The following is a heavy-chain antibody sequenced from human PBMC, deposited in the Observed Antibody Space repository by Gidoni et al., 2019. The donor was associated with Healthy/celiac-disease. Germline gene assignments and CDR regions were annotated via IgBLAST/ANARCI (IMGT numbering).Heavy chain of an antibody. CDR1: GFTFDDYG. CDR2: INWNGGST. V-gene: IGHV3-20*01. Sequence: EVQLVESGGGVVRPGGSLRLSCAASGFTFDDYGLSWVRQAPGKGLEWVSGINWNGGSTGYADSGKGRFTISRDNAKNSLYLQMNSLRAEDTALYHCARGGGHGGYYYDSSGYQNWGQGTLVTVSS. J-gene: IGHJ4*02. CDR3: ARGGGHGGYYYDSSGYQN. D-gene: IGHD3-22*01.